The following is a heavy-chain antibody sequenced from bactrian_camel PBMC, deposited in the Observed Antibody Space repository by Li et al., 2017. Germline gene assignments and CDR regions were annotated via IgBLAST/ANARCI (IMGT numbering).Heavy chain of an antibody. D-gene: IGHD3*01. CDR1: GYSSALPGYC. CDR3: ATDSGAVVSISEWHY. J-gene: IGHJ4*01. Sequence: HVQLVESGGGSVQAGGSLKLSCATSGYSSALPGYCMGWVRQAPGKGLEWVSAIYSDGSNTYYADSVKGRYTISRDNAKNTVYLQMNSLRSEDTALYYCATDSGAVVSISEWHYWGQGTQGTV. V-gene: IGHV3S6*01. CDR2: IYSDGSNT.